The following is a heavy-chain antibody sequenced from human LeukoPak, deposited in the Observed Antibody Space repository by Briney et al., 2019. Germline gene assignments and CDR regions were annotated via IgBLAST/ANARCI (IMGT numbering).Heavy chain of an antibody. V-gene: IGHV3-23*01. CDR3: AKGSRGYSYGGIDY. J-gene: IGHJ4*02. CDR1: GFTFSNYA. CDR2: ISASGGTT. Sequence: GGSLRLSCAASGFTFSNYAMSWVRQAPGKGLEWVSAISASGGTTYCADSVKGRFSISRDSSKNTLYLRMNSLRADDTAVYYCAKGSRGYSYGGIDYWAREPWSPSPQ. D-gene: IGHD5-18*01.